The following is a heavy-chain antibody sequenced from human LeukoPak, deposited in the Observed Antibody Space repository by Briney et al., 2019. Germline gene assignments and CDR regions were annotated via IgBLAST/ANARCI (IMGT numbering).Heavy chain of an antibody. CDR1: GGSISSGYW. J-gene: IGHJ4*02. CDR3: ATYGPTSGGYTFEY. CDR2: IIDSGST. V-gene: IGHV4-4*02. D-gene: IGHD2-15*01. Sequence: SETLSLTCAVSGGSISSGYWWSWVRQPPMKGLEWIGEIIDSGSTNYNPSLKGRITISLDKTKSQFSLNVNSVTAADTAVYYCATYGPTSGGYTFEYWGQGILVTVSS.